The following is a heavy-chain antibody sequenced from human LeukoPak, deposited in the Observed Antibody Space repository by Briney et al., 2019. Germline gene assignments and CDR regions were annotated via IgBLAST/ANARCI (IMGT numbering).Heavy chain of an antibody. CDR2: IKEDGSEK. CDR1: GFTFTTYW. J-gene: IGHJ4*02. V-gene: IGHV3-7*01. CDR3: VSAPNSYYLDH. Sequence: GGSLRLSCAASGFTFTTYWMTWVRQVPGKGLEWVANIKEDGSEKYYVDSVEGRFAISRDNTKNSLYLQMSNLRAEDTAVYYCVSAPNSYYLDHWGQGTLDTVSS.